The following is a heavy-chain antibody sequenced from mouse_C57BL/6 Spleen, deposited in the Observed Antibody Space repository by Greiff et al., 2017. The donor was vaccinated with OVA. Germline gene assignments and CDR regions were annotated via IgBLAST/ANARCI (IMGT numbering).Heavy chain of an antibody. CDR1: GFTFSDYY. J-gene: IGHJ1*03. Sequence: EVMLVESGGGLVQPGGSLKLSCAASGFTFSDYYMYWVRQTPEKRLEWVAYISNGGGSTYYPDTVKGRFTISRDNAKNTLYLQMSRLKSEDTAMYYCAKGDYSNFFDVWGTGTTVTVSS. V-gene: IGHV5-12*01. CDR3: AKGDYSNFFDV. D-gene: IGHD2-5*01. CDR2: ISNGGGST.